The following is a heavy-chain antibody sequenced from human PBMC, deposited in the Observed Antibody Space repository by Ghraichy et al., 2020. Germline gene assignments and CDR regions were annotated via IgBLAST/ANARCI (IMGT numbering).Heavy chain of an antibody. J-gene: IGHJ6*02. D-gene: IGHD2-15*01. V-gene: IGHV3-23*01. CDR2: ISGSGGST. CDR3: AKSHGYCSGGSCYYYYYGMDV. Sequence: GGSLRLSCAASGFTFSSYAMSWVRQAPGKGLEWVSAISGSGGSTYYADSVKGRFTISRDNSKNTLYLQMNSLRAEDTAVYYCAKSHGYCSGGSCYYYYYGMDVWGQGTTVTVSS. CDR1: GFTFSSYA.